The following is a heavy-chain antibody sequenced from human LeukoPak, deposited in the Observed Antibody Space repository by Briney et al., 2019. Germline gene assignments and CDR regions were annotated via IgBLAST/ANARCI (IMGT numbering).Heavy chain of an antibody. CDR2: ISYDGSEI. CDR3: AKDRGVAGTMAD. CDR1: GFTFSSYA. Sequence: PGRSLRLTCAASGFTFSSYAMHWVRQAPGKGLEWVAAISYDGSEIHYVDSVKGRFTISRDNSKNTVYLQMNSLRGEDTAVYYCAKDRGVAGTMADWGQGTLVTVSS. D-gene: IGHD6-19*01. J-gene: IGHJ4*02. V-gene: IGHV3-30*04.